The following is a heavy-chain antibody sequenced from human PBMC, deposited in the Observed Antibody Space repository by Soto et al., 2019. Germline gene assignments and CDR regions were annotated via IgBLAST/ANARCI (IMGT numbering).Heavy chain of an antibody. Sequence: QVPLVQSGAEVKQPGASVKVSCKASGYTFTSYGISWVRQAPGQGLEWMGWISTYTGNTNYAQKLQGRVTMTTDTSTSTAYMELRSLRSDDTAVYYCARERYEEMATKPDYWGQGTLVTVSS. CDR1: GYTFTSYG. D-gene: IGHD5-12*01. CDR2: ISTYTGNT. J-gene: IGHJ4*02. CDR3: ARERYEEMATKPDY. V-gene: IGHV1-18*01.